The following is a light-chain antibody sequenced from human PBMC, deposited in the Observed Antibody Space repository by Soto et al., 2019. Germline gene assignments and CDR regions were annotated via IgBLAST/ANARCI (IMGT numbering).Light chain of an antibody. CDR2: DVS. J-gene: IGLJ2*01. Sequence: QSVLTQPASVSGSPGQSITLSCTGTSSDVGGYNYVSWYQQHPGTAPKLMIYDVSNRTSGVSNRFSGSTSGNTASLTISGLQAEDEADYYCSSYTSSSTLVFGGGTKLTVL. CDR3: SSYTSSSTLV. CDR1: SSDVGGYNY. V-gene: IGLV2-14*01.